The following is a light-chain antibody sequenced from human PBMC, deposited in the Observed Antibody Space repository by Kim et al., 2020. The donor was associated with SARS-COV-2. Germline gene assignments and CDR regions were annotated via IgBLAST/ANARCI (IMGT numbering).Light chain of an antibody. CDR1: QSLRHSKRYNY. J-gene: IGKJ3*01. CDR3: MQGIQAPVT. Sequence: PASNPCRSNQSLRHSKRYNYLDWYLQKRGQSAQLLIYLASNRASAVPDRFSGSGSGIDFTLKIRRVEAADVGVYYCMQGIQAPVTFGSGTKVDIK. CDR2: LAS. V-gene: IGKV2-28*01.